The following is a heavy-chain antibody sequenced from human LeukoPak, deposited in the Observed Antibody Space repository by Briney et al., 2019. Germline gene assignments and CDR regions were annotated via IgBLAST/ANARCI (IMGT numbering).Heavy chain of an antibody. V-gene: IGHV3-74*01. J-gene: IGHJ4*02. CDR2: INSDGSST. CDR1: RFTFSSYW. Sequence: GGSLRLSCAASRFTFSSYWMHWVRQAPGKGLVWVSRINSDGSSTSYADSVKGRVTISRDNAKNTLYLQMNSLRAEDTAVYYCARGVTMATISPYVYWGQGTLVTVSS. D-gene: IGHD5-24*01. CDR3: ARGVTMATISPYVY.